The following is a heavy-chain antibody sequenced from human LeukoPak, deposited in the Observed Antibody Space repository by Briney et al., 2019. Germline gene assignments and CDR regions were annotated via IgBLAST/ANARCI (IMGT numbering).Heavy chain of an antibody. CDR1: GFTFSSYE. Sequence: GGSLRLSCAASGFTFSSYEMDWVRQAPGKGLEWVSYISSSGSTIYYADSVKGRFTISRDNAKNSLYLQMNSLRAEDTAVYYCAKRGDWNSSDYWGQGTLVTVSS. CDR2: ISSSGSTI. V-gene: IGHV3-48*03. J-gene: IGHJ4*02. CDR3: AKRGDWNSSDY. D-gene: IGHD2-21*02.